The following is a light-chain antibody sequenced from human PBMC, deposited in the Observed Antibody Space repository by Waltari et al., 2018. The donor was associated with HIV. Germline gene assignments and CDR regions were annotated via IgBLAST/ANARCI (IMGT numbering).Light chain of an antibody. V-gene: IGLV2-14*01. CDR2: DVS. J-gene: IGLJ3*02. CDR3: SSYTTGSTLV. Sequence: QSALTQPASVSGSPGQSITISCTGTSSDVGGYDYVSWYQQDPGKAPKFIIYDVSKRPSGVSNRFSGSKSGNTASLTISGLQAEDEADYYCSSYTTGSTLVFGGGTTVTVL. CDR1: SSDVGGYDY.